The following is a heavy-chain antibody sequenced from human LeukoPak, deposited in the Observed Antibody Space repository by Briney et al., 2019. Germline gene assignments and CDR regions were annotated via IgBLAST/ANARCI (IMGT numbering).Heavy chain of an antibody. CDR2: RVGSGNT. V-gene: IGHV3-23*01. D-gene: IGHD4-17*01. CDR3: AMDMHYGDGRWEFDP. J-gene: IGHJ5*02. CDR1: RFSFNTFA. Sequence: GVSVRLSCVASRFSFNTFAMIRDPQAPGKGLEWGTGRVGSGNTYYAVSMKGRVTISRDNSRNTVFLQMSSLRVEDTAIYCFAMDMHYGDGRWEFDPWGQGTLVTVSS.